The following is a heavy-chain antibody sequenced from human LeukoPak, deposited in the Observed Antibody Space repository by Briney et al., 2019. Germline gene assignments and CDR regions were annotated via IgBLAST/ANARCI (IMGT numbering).Heavy chain of an antibody. V-gene: IGHV4-39*01. CDR1: GGSISSSSYY. J-gene: IGHJ4*02. CDR2: IYYSGST. Sequence: KPSETLSLTCTVSGGSISSSSYYWGWIRQPPGKGLEWIGSIYYSGSTYYNPSLKSRVTISVDTSKNQFSLKLSSVTAADTAVYYCASHRGYSYDYNYWGQGTLVTVSS. D-gene: IGHD5-18*01. CDR3: ASHRGYSYDYNY.